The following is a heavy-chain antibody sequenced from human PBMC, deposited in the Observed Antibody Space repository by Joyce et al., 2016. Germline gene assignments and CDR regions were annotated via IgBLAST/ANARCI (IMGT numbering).Heavy chain of an antibody. CDR3: AREYGGTFYFDY. D-gene: IGHD4-23*01. Sequence: QVQLVQSGAEVKNPGASVKVSCKASGFSFSGYYIHWVRQAPGQGLEWMGCINPDRGETIYAQKFQARVTMTRYTSISTVYLELGRLTSDDTALYYCAREYGGTFYFDYWGQVTLVTVSS. CDR1: GFSFSGYY. CDR2: INPDRGET. V-gene: IGHV1-2*02. J-gene: IGHJ4*02.